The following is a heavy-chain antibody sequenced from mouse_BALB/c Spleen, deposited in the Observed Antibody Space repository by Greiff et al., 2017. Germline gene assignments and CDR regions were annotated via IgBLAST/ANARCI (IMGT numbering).Heavy chain of an antibody. V-gene: IGHV14-1*02. D-gene: IGHD2-4*01. CDR3: ARGDYADDY. Sequence: EVQLHQSGAELVRPGALVKLSCKASGFNIKDYYMHWVKQRPEQGLEWIGWIDPENGNTIYDPKFQGKASITADTSSNTAYLQLSSLTSEDTAVYYCARGDYADDYWGQGTTLTVSS. CDR1: GFNIKDYY. CDR2: IDPENGNT. J-gene: IGHJ2*01.